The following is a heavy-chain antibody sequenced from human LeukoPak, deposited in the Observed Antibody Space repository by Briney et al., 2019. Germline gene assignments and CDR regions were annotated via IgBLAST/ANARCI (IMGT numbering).Heavy chain of an antibody. CDR2: NYTSGSP. V-gene: IGHV4-4*09. J-gene: IGHJ5*02. CDR3: ARRAGRFDNWFDP. CDR1: GASINSYY. D-gene: IGHD3-16*01. Sequence: PSDTLSLTCTVSGASINSYYRSWIRQPPGKELEWIGYNYTSGSPNYNPSLKSRVTISVDTTRSQFSLRLSSVTAADTAVYYCARRAGRFDNWFDPWGQGILVTVSS.